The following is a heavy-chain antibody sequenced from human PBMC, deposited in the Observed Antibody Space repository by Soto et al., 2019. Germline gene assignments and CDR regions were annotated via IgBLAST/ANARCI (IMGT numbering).Heavy chain of an antibody. D-gene: IGHD5-12*01. Sequence: QVHLVESGGAVVQPGTSLRLSCTASGFTFSSYRMHWVRQAPGKGLAWVAIIWYDGSHKFYVDSVTGRFAVSRDNSKNTVYLQMNSLTGEDTAVYYCARPRYSGDDPDALEIWGRGTLVTISS. CDR1: GFTFSSYR. J-gene: IGHJ3*02. V-gene: IGHV3-33*01. CDR2: IWYDGSHK. CDR3: ARPRYSGDDPDALEI.